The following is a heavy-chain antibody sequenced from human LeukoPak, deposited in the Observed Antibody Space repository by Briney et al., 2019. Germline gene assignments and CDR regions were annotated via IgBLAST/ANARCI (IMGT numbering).Heavy chain of an antibody. CDR3: ARDQKVGLTYSSGWLDY. CDR2: ISGYNGDT. D-gene: IGHD6-19*01. V-gene: IGHV1-18*01. CDR1: GYSFTSFG. J-gene: IGHJ4*02. Sequence: ASVKVSCKSSGYSFTSFGVSWVRQAPGQGLEWMGWISGYNGDTIFAQKLQGKVALTTDTSTSTSYLELRGLRSDDTAVYYCARDQKVGLTYSSGWLDYWGQGTPVTVSS.